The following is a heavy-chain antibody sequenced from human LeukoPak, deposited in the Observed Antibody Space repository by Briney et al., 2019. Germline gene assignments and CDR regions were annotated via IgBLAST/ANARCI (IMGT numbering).Heavy chain of an antibody. CDR3: ARDPYNGNYGHLYYYYMDV. V-gene: IGHV3-21*01. D-gene: IGHD1-26*01. CDR2: ITSSSHYI. J-gene: IGHJ6*03. CDR1: GFASNDYN. Sequence: GGSLRLSCAASGFASNDYNMNWVRQVPGKGLEWISSITSSSHYIYYGDSVKGRFTISRDNAKNSLFLQMDSLRAEDTAVYYCARDPYNGNYGHLYYYYMDVWGKGTTVTISS.